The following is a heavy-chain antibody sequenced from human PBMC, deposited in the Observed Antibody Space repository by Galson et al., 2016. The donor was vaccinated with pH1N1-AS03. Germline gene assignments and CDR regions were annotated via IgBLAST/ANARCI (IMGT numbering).Heavy chain of an antibody. Sequence: SLRLSCAASGFTFSSYWMHWVRQAPGKGLVWVSRINSDGRSTSYADSVKGRFTISRDNAKNTLYLQMNSLRAEDTAVYYCARWIGGVGATKYYFDYWGQGTLVTASS. J-gene: IGHJ4*02. CDR3: ARWIGGVGATKYYFDY. V-gene: IGHV3-74*01. D-gene: IGHD1-26*01. CDR1: GFTFSSYW. CDR2: INSDGRST.